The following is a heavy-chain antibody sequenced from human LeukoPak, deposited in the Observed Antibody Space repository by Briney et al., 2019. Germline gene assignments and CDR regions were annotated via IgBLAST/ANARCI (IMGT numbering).Heavy chain of an antibody. CDR3: ATMVSISGDS. CDR1: GFSFSSKW. D-gene: IGHD2-8*01. J-gene: IGHJ5*01. V-gene: IGHV3-7*01. CDR2: IGPDGSET. Sequence: GGSLRLSCAASGFSFSSKWMSWFRQAPGKGPEWVAHIGPDGSETYYVDSAMGRFTISRDNAKNSVYLEMNSLRAEDTAVYYCATMVSISGDSWGQGTLVTVSS.